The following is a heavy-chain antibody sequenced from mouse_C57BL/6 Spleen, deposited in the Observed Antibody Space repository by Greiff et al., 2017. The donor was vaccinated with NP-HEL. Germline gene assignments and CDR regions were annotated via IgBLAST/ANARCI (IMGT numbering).Heavy chain of an antibody. CDR3: AIFFITTVVARDY. D-gene: IGHD1-1*01. Sequence: QVQLQQPGAELVKPGASVKVSCKASGYTFTSYWMHWVKQRPGQGLEWIGRIHPSDSDTNYNQKFKGKATLTVDKSSSTAYMQLSSLTSEDSAVYYCAIFFITTVVARDYWGQGTTLTVSS. CDR2: IHPSDSDT. V-gene: IGHV1-74*01. J-gene: IGHJ2*01. CDR1: GYTFTSYW.